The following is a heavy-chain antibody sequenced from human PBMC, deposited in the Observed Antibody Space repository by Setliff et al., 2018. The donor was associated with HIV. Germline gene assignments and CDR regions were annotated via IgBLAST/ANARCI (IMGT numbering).Heavy chain of an antibody. CDR3: ARDSGTTIGATGPGY. V-gene: IGHV3-7*01. Sequence: PSETLSLTCTVSGGSISPYYWSWIRQPPGKGLEWVATIKPDGSERSYVDSVKGRFTISRDNAENSLYLKMNSLIGEDTAVYYCARDSGTTIGATGPGYWGQGTLVTVSS. J-gene: IGHJ4*02. CDR2: IKPDGSER. D-gene: IGHD1-26*01. CDR1: GGSISPYY.